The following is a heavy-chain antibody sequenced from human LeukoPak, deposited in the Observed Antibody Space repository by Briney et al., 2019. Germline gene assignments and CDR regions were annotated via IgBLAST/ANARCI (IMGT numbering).Heavy chain of an antibody. V-gene: IGHV3-21*01. J-gene: IGHJ5*02. CDR1: GFTFSSYG. CDR3: ARDSGVQLERLIWFDP. Sequence: PGGSLRLSCAASGFTFSSYGMHWVRQAPGKGLEWVSSISSSSSYIYYADSVKGRFTISRDNAKNSLYLQMNSLRAEDTAVYYCARDSGVQLERLIWFDPWGQGTLVTVSP. CDR2: ISSSSSYI. D-gene: IGHD1-1*01.